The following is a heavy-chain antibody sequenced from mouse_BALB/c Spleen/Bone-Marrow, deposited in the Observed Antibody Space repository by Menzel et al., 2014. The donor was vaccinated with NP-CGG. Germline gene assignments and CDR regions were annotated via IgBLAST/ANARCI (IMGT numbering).Heavy chain of an antibody. CDR2: IYPGDGDT. Sequence: QLQQSGAELVRPGSSVKISCKASGYAFSVYWMNWVKQRPGQGLEWIGQIYPGDGDTNYNGKFKGRATLTADKSSNXAYMQLSSLTSEDSAVYFCARGGISVDYWGQGTTLTVSS. CDR1: GYAFSVYW. V-gene: IGHV1-80*01. J-gene: IGHJ2*01. CDR3: ARGGISVDY.